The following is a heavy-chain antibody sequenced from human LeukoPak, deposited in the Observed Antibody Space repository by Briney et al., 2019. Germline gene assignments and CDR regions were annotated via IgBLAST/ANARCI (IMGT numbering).Heavy chain of an antibody. J-gene: IGHJ4*02. D-gene: IGHD2-21*01. CDR1: GGSISSGSYY. Sequence: SETLSLTCTVSGGSISSGSYYWSWIRQPAGKGLEWIGRIYTSGSTNYNPSLKSRVTISVDTSKNQFSLKLSSVTAADTAVYYCARDLYFQGFDYWGQGTLVTVSS. CDR2: IYTSGST. V-gene: IGHV4-61*02. CDR3: ARDLYFQGFDY.